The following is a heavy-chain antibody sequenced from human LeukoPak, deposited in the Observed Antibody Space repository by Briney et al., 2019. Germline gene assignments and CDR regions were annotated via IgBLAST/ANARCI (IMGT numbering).Heavy chain of an antibody. D-gene: IGHD2-2*01. CDR3: ARERYCTSTSCSKSYYYMDV. V-gene: IGHV4-38-2*02. Sequence: SETLSLTCSVSGYSISSGYYWGWIRQPPGKGPEWIGSIHHSGSTYYNPSLKSRVTISVDTSRNQFSLKLSSVTAADTAVYYCARERYCTSTSCSKSYYYMDVWGKGTTVTVSS. CDR1: GYSISSGYY. J-gene: IGHJ6*03. CDR2: IHHSGST.